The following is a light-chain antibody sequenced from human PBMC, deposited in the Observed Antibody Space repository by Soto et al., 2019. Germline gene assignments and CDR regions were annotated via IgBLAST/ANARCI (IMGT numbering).Light chain of an antibody. CDR3: QQYNKWPLT. V-gene: IGKV3-15*01. CDR2: ATS. CDR1: ESASTN. Sequence: EIVMTQSPATLSVSPGERATLSCRASESASTNLAWYQQRPGQAPWLLIYATSTRATGIPARFTGSGSGTEVTLRISSLQSEDFAVYYCQQYNKWPLTFGGGTKVEIK. J-gene: IGKJ4*01.